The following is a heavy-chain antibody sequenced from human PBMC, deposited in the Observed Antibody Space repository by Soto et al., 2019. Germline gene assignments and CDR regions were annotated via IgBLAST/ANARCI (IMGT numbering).Heavy chain of an antibody. CDR2: ISGSGGST. J-gene: IGHJ4*02. CDR1: GFTFSSYA. D-gene: IGHD3-22*01. CDR3: ATPLDYYASSGYSYDY. V-gene: IGHV3-23*01. Sequence: EVQLLESGGGLVQPGGSLRLSCAASGFTFSSYAMSWVRQAPGKGLEWVSAISGSGGSTYYADSVKGRFTISRDNSKNTLYLQMNSLRAEDTAVYYCATPLDYYASSGYSYDYWGQGTLVTVSS.